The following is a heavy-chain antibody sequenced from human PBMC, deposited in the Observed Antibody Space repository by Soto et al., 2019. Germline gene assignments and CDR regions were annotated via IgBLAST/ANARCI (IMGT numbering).Heavy chain of an antibody. Sequence: GSLRLSCAASGFAVSSNYMTWVRQAPGKGLEWVGFIRSKAYGGTTEYAASVKGRFTISRDDSKSIAYLQMNSLKTEDTAVYYCTRYGSFVLYYYYGMDVWGQGTTVTVSS. CDR2: IRSKAYGGTT. CDR1: GFAVSSNY. CDR3: TRYGSFVLYYYYGMDV. D-gene: IGHD1-26*01. J-gene: IGHJ6*02. V-gene: IGHV3-49*04.